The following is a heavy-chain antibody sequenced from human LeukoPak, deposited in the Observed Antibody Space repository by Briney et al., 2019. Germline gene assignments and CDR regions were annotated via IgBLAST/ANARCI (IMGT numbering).Heavy chain of an antibody. D-gene: IGHD6-6*01. V-gene: IGHV3-20*04. Sequence: PGGSLRPSCAASGFTFDDYGMSWVRQAPGKGLEWVSGINWNGGSTGYADSVKGRFTISRDNAKNSLYLQMNSLRAEDTALYYCARGGTYSSSEYYDYWGQGTLVTVSS. CDR3: ARGGTYSSSEYYDY. CDR2: INWNGGST. CDR1: GFTFDDYG. J-gene: IGHJ4*02.